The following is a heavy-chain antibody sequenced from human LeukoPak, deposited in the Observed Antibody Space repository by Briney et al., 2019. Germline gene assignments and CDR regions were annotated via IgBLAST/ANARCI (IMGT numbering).Heavy chain of an antibody. V-gene: IGHV4-59*08. Sequence: SETLSLTCTVSGGSISSYYWSWIRQPPGKGLEWIGYIYYSGSTNYNPSLKSRVTISVDTSKNQFSLKLSSVTAADTAVYYYARGYSYGYPFDYWGQGTLVTVSS. CDR3: ARGYSYGYPFDY. J-gene: IGHJ4*02. D-gene: IGHD5-18*01. CDR2: IYYSGST. CDR1: GGSISSYY.